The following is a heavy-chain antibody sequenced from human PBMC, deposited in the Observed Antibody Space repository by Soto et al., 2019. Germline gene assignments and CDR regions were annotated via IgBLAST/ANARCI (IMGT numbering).Heavy chain of an antibody. CDR3: ARRREEHILTCYRSYYGRDV. D-gene: IGHD3-9*01. Sequence: LACTVSGGCVKSTRFDLSWIHQPPGKGLEWIGSIYYSVSTYYNTSLKSRFTISVDTSKDQFSLKLSSVTAADTAVYYCARRREEHILTCYRSYYGRDVWGQGTTVTVSS. J-gene: IGHJ6*02. CDR1: GGCVKSTRFD. V-gene: IGHV4-39*01. CDR2: IYYSVST.